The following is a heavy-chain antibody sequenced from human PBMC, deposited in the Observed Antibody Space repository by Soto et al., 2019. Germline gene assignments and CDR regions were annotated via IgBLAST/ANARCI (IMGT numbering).Heavy chain of an antibody. CDR1: GLTFSDFA. CDR3: AKGMLLSARGPFDY. Sequence: GGSLRLSCAASGLTFSDFAMSWVRQAPGKGLEWVSTIGGRGTITYYADSVMGRFTISRDNSRNTLYLQMNSLRAEDTAVYYCAKGMLLSARGPFDYWGQGTLVTVSS. J-gene: IGHJ4*02. CDR2: IGGRGTIT. V-gene: IGHV3-23*01. D-gene: IGHD3-10*02.